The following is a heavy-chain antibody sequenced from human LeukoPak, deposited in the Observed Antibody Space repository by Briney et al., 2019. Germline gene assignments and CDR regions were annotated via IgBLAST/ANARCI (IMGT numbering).Heavy chain of an antibody. D-gene: IGHD6-19*01. Sequence: SETLSLTCTVSGGSISSYYWSWIRQPLGKGLEWIGYIYYSGSTNYNPSLKSRVTISVDTSKNQFSLKLSSVTAADTAVYFCARDGGSGWYNYWGQGTLVTVSS. CDR3: ARDGGSGWYNY. CDR1: GGSISSYY. J-gene: IGHJ4*02. CDR2: IYYSGST. V-gene: IGHV4-59*12.